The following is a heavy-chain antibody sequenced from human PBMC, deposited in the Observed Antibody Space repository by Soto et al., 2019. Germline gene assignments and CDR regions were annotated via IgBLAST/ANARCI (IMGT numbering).Heavy chain of an antibody. CDR1: GYSINNDYY. Sequence: PSETLSLTCAVSGYSINNDYYWGWIRQPPGRGLEYIGSIYRSGSTYYSPSLKSRTTISLDTSKNQFSLKLTSVTAADTAVYYCAREARTLEWYVDVWGRGTLVTVSS. D-gene: IGHD6-6*01. CDR3: AREARTLEWYVDV. J-gene: IGHJ2*01. V-gene: IGHV4-38-2*01. CDR2: IYRSGST.